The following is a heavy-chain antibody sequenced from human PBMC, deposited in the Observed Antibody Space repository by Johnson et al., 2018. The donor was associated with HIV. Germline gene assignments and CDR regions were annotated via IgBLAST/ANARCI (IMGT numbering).Heavy chain of an antibody. J-gene: IGHJ3*02. D-gene: IGHD1-20*01. CDR1: GFTFSGYA. Sequence: QVQLVESGGGLVKPGGSLRLSCAASGFTFSGYAMHWVRQAPGKGLEWVALISYDGSNKYYADSVKGRFTISRDNSKSTLYLQMNSVSAEDTALYYCPSRITGTSVAFDIWGQGTMVTVSS. CDR2: ISYDGSNK. CDR3: PSRITGTSVAFDI. V-gene: IGHV3-30-3*01.